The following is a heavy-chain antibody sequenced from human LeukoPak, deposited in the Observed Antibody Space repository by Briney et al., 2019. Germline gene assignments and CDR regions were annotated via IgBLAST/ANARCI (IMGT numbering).Heavy chain of an antibody. CDR2: RWYDGSNK. CDR3: ARDGKQQSLEY. CDR1: GFTFSIYA. J-gene: IGHJ4*02. Sequence: GGSLSLSCAASGFTFSIYAIHGVRQAPGGRLWWVAVRWYDGSNKYYADSVKGRFTISRDNSKNTLYLQRNSLRDEDMAVYYCARDGKQQSLEYWGQGTLVTVSS. D-gene: IGHD6-13*01. V-gene: IGHV3-33*01.